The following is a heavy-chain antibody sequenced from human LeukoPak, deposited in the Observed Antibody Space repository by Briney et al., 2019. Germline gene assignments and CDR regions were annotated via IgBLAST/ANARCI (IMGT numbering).Heavy chain of an antibody. V-gene: IGHV3-21*01. J-gene: IGHJ4*02. CDR1: GFTFSSYS. Sequence: GGSLRLSCAASGFTFSSYSMNWVRQAPGKGLEWVSSISSSSSYIYYADSVKGRFTISRDNAKNSLYLQMNSLRAEDTAVYYCARGSGAVAGVDYWGQGNLVTVSS. CDR2: ISSSSSYI. CDR3: ARGSGAVAGVDY. D-gene: IGHD6-19*01.